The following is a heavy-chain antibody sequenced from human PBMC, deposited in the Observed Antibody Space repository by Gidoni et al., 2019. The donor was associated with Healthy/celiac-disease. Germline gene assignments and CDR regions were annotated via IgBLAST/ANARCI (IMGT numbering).Heavy chain of an antibody. CDR2: ISGSGGST. CDR1: GFTFSRYA. CDR3: ARTDYGGNPYYFDY. Sequence: EVQLLESGGGLVQPGGSLRLSCAASGFTFSRYAMSWVRQAPGTGLEWVSAISGSGGSTYYADSVKGRFTISRDNSKNTLYLQMNSLRAEDTAVYYCARTDYGGNPYYFDYWGQGTLVTVSS. D-gene: IGHD4-17*01. V-gene: IGHV3-23*01. J-gene: IGHJ4*02.